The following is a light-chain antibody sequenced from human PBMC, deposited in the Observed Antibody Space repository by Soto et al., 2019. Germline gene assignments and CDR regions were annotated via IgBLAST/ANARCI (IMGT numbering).Light chain of an antibody. J-gene: IGKJ4*01. CDR2: SAS. Sequence: EIVMTQSPATLSASPGERVTLSCRASQSVSSNLAWYHQKPGQAPRLLIYSASTRATGVPARFSGSGSGTEFTLTISSLQSEDFGVYCCQRFNDWPLAFGGGTKVEIK. CDR1: QSVSSN. V-gene: IGKV3-15*01. CDR3: QRFNDWPLA.